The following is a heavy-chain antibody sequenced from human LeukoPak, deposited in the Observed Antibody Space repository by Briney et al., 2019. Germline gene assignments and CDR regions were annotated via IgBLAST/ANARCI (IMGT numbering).Heavy chain of an antibody. V-gene: IGHV3-15*01. CDR1: GFTFSNAW. J-gene: IGHJ1*01. Sequence: GGSLRLSCAASGFTFSNAWMSWVRQAPGKGLEWVGRIKSKTDGGTTDYGTPVKGRFTISRDDSKNTLYLQMNSLKTEDTAVYYCTTNYYDNSGFLQGFQHWGQGTLVTVS. CDR2: IKSKTDGGTT. D-gene: IGHD3-22*01. CDR3: TTNYYDNSGFLQGFQH.